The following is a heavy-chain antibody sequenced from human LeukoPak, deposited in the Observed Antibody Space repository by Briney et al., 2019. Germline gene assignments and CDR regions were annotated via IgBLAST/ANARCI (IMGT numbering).Heavy chain of an antibody. Sequence: SETLTLTCAVYGGSFSGYYWSWLRQPPGKGLEWIGEINHSGSTNYNPSLKSRVTISVDTSKNQFSLKLSSVTAADTAVYYCARQSIFGVVIMDYWGQGTLVTVSS. D-gene: IGHD3-3*01. V-gene: IGHV4-34*01. CDR1: GGSFSGYY. CDR3: ARQSIFGVVIMDY. CDR2: INHSGST. J-gene: IGHJ4*02.